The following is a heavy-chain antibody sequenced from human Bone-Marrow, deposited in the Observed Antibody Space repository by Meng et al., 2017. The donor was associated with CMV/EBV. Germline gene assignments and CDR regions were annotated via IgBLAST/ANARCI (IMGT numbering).Heavy chain of an antibody. J-gene: IGHJ6*02. CDR2: IRYDGSNK. V-gene: IGHV3-30*02. D-gene: IGHD3-3*01. CDR3: AKIGPLMSYDFWSGYRYGYYGRDV. Sequence: GGSLRLSCAASGFTFSSYGMHWVRQAPGKGLEWVAFIRYDGSNKYYADSVKGRFTISRDNSKNTLYLQMNSLRAEDTAVYYCAKIGPLMSYDFWSGYRYGYYGRDVWGQGNTVNV. CDR1: GFTFSSYG.